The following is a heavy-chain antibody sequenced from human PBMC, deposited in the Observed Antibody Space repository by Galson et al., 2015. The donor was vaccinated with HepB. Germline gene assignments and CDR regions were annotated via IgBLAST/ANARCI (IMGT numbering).Heavy chain of an antibody. CDR2: MSAYNGNT. D-gene: IGHD6-19*01. J-gene: IGHJ4*02. Sequence: SVKVSCKASGYTFTSYGISWVRQGPGQGLECMGLMSAYNGNTNYAQKLQGRVTMTTDTSTSSAYMELRSLRSDDTAVYYRARDSSSGWYGIDYWGQGTLVTVSS. CDR1: GYTFTSYG. V-gene: IGHV1-18*01. CDR3: ARDSSSGWYGIDY.